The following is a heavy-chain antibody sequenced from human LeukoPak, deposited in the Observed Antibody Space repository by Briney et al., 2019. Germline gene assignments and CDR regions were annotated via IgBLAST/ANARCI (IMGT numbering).Heavy chain of an antibody. CDR2: ISGSGGST. CDR1: GLTVSSYA. J-gene: IGHJ5*02. CDR3: AKDGREGAVAAENWFDP. Sequence: PGGSLRLACAASGLTVSSYAMSSVRQAPGRGLEWVSAISGSGGSTNYADSVKGRFNISRDNSKNTVYPQMNSLGAEERGVDYCAKDGREGAVAAENWFDPWGQGTLVTVSS. D-gene: IGHD6-19*01. V-gene: IGHV3-23*01.